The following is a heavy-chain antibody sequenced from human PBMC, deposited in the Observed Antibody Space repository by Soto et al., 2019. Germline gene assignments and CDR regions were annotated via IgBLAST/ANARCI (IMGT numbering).Heavy chain of an antibody. V-gene: IGHV4-59*01. CDR3: ARGSAAAGM. CDR2: IYYSGST. J-gene: IGHJ4*02. CDR1: GGSISSYY. D-gene: IGHD6-13*01. Sequence: SETLSRTWTVSGGSISSYYWSWIRQPPGKGLEWIGYIYYSGSTNYNPSLKSRVTISVDTSKNQFFLKLSSVTAADTAVYYCARGSAAAGMWGQGTLVTVSS.